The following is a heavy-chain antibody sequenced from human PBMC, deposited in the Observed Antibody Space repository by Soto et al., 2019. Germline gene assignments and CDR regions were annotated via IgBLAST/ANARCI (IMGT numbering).Heavy chain of an antibody. CDR1: GYTFTSYG. V-gene: IGHV1-18*01. CDR3: ARAGGVQAPFDH. J-gene: IGHJ5*02. Sequence: QVQLVQSGAEVKKPGASVKVSCKASGYTFTSYGISWVRQAPGQGLEWMGWISAYNGNTNYAQKLQGRVTMTTDTSRTTDYMESRSLRSDNTAVYYCARAGGVQAPFDHWGQGTLVTVSS. CDR2: ISAYNGNT. D-gene: IGHD2-8*02.